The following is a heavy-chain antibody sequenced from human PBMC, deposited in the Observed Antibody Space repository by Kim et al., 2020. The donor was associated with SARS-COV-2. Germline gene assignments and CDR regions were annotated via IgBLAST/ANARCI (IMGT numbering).Heavy chain of an antibody. V-gene: IGHV3-74*01. Sequence: GGSLRLSCAASGFTFSNFWMHWVRQVSGKGLVWVSRIDSYGTNTSYADFVKGRFTISRDNAKNTLYLHMNSLRVDDTAVYYCARERQHGPSIKRFFDPWGQGTLGTVSS. CDR2: IDSYGTNT. D-gene: IGHD3-10*01. CDR3: ARERQHGPSIKRFFDP. CDR1: GFTFSNFW. J-gene: IGHJ5*02.